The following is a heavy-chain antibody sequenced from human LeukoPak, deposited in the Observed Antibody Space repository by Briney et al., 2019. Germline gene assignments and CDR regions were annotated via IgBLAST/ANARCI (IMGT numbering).Heavy chain of an antibody. CDR1: DGSISSFY. CDR2: IYYSGNT. D-gene: IGHD3-10*01. CDR3: AREVHYYGSGTYFFWFDP. Sequence: QPSETLSLTCTVSDGSISSFYWSWIRQSPGKELEWIGYIYYSGNTKYNPSLKSRITMAVDTSKNQVSLKLTSVTAADTAIYYCAREVHYYGSGTYFFWFDPWGQGTLVTVSS. J-gene: IGHJ5*02. V-gene: IGHV4-59*01.